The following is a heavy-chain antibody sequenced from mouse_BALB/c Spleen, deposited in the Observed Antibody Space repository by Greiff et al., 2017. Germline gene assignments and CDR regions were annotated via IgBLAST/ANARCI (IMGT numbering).Heavy chain of an antibody. CDR2: IWAGGST. CDR3: ARNGYYRYGYAMDY. J-gene: IGHJ4*01. Sequence: VQRVESGPGLVAPSQSLSITCTVSGFSLTSYGVHWVRQPPGKGLEWLGVIWAGGSTNYNSALMSRLSISKDNSKSQVFLKMNSLQTDDTAMYYCARNGYYRYGYAMDYWGQGTSVTVSS. D-gene: IGHD2-14*01. CDR1: GFSLTSYG. V-gene: IGHV2-9*02.